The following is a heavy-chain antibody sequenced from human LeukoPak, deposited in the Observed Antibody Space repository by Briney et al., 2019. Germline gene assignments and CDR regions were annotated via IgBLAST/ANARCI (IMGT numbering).Heavy chain of an antibody. Sequence: ASVKVSCKASGYTFTGYYMHWVRQAPGQGLEWMGWINPNSGGTNYAQKFQGRVTMTRDTSISTAYMELSRLRSDDTAVYYCARVKEEAAVLDYWGQGTLVTVSS. CDR2: INPNSGGT. CDR3: ARVKEEAAVLDY. V-gene: IGHV1-2*02. CDR1: GYTFTGYY. J-gene: IGHJ4*02. D-gene: IGHD6-13*01.